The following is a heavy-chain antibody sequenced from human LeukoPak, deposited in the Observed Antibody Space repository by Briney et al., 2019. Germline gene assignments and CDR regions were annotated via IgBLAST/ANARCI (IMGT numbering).Heavy chain of an antibody. D-gene: IGHD3-22*01. Sequence: GGSLRLSCAASGFTFDDYAMHWVRQAPGKGLEWVSGTSWNSGSIGYADSVKGRFTISRDNAKNSLYLQMNSLRAEDTALYYCAKGNYYDLPYYFDYWGQGTLVTVSS. CDR2: TSWNSGSI. V-gene: IGHV3-9*01. J-gene: IGHJ4*02. CDR3: AKGNYYDLPYYFDY. CDR1: GFTFDDYA.